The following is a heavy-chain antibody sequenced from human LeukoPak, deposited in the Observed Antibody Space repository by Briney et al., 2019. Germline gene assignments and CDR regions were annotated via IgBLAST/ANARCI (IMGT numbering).Heavy chain of an antibody. CDR3: AKDKTTNYDFWSGYYTDAFDI. J-gene: IGHJ3*02. V-gene: IGHV3-9*01. D-gene: IGHD3-3*01. Sequence: GRSLRLSCAASGVTFDDYAMHWVRHAPGKGVEGVSGISWNSGSIGYADSVKGRFTISRDNAKNSLYLQMNSLRAEDTALYYCAKDKTTNYDFWSGYYTDAFDIWGQGTMVTVSS. CDR2: ISWNSGSI. CDR1: GVTFDDYA.